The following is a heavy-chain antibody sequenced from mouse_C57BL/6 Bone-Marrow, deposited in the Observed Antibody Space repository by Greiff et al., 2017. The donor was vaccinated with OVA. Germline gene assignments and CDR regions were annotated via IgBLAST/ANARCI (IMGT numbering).Heavy chain of an antibody. V-gene: IGHV1-15*01. J-gene: IGHJ2*01. CDR3: TRSGLLRSYFDY. Sequence: QVQLKESGAELVRPGASVTLSCKASGYTFTDYEMHWVKQTPVHGLEWIGAIDPETGGTAYNQKFKGKAILTADESSSTAYMELRSLTSEDSAVYYCTRSGLLRSYFDYWGQGTTLTVSS. CDR1: GYTFTDYE. D-gene: IGHD1-1*01. CDR2: IDPETGGT.